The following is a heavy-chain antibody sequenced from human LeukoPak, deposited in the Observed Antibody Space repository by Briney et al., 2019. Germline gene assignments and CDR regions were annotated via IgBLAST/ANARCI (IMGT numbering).Heavy chain of an antibody. Sequence: PSQTLSLTCTVSGGSISSGSYYWSWIRQPARKGLEWIGRIYTSGSTNYNPSLKSRVTISVDTSKNQFSLKLSSVTAADTAVYYCAREWELLFYFDYWGQGTLVTVSS. CDR1: GGSISSGSYY. V-gene: IGHV4-61*02. CDR2: IYTSGST. J-gene: IGHJ4*02. CDR3: AREWELLFYFDY. D-gene: IGHD1-26*01.